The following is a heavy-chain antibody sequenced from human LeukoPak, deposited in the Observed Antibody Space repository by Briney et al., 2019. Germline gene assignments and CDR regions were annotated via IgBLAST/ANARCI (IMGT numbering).Heavy chain of an antibody. J-gene: IGHJ4*02. Sequence: PGASLRLSCAASGFTLSRHAMTWVRQAPGKGLEWVSAISGSGGSTYYADSVKGRFTISRDNSKNTLYLQIISLRAEDTAVYYCAKSPRYCSSTSCPLDYWGLGTLVTVSS. CDR1: GFTLSRHA. CDR3: AKSPRYCSSTSCPLDY. D-gene: IGHD2-2*01. V-gene: IGHV3-23*01. CDR2: ISGSGGST.